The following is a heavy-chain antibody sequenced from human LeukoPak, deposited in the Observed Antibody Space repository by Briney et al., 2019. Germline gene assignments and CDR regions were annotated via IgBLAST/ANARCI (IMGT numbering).Heavy chain of an antibody. Sequence: GGSLKLSCAASGFTFSGSAMHWVRQASGKGLEWVGRIRSKANSYATAYAASVKGRFTISRDDSKNTAYLQMNSLKTEDTAVYYCTSGDYRAFQGIDNWGQGTLVTVSS. CDR2: IRSKANSYAT. V-gene: IGHV3-73*01. CDR3: TSGDYRAFQGIDN. D-gene: IGHD4-17*01. CDR1: GFTFSGSA. J-gene: IGHJ4*02.